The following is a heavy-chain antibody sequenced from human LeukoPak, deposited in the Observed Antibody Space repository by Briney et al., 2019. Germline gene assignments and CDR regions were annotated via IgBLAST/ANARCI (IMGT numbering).Heavy chain of an antibody. D-gene: IGHD2-8*01. CDR1: GFTFSSYG. J-gene: IGHJ6*02. CDR3: ARESRVGVYYGMDV. V-gene: IGHV3-30*02. CDR2: IRYDGSNK. Sequence: GGSLRLSCAASGFTFSSYGMHWVRQAPGKGLEWVAFIRYDGSNKYYADSVKGRFTISRDNSKNTLYLQMNSLRAEGTAVYYCARESRVGVYYGMDVWGQGTTVTVSS.